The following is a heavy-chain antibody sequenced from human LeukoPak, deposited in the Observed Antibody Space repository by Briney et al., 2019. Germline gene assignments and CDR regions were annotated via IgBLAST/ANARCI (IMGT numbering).Heavy chain of an antibody. V-gene: IGHV4-4*02. D-gene: IGHD1-26*01. J-gene: IGHJ4*02. CDR1: GGSILTTNW. CDR3: TRESGAFSPFGF. Sequence: PSETLSLTCAVSGGSILTTNWWSWVRQPPGKGLEWIGEVHLSGASNYNTSLKSRVNMSIDKSKNQLSLELTSVTAADTAIYYCTRESGAFSPFGFWGQGTVVTASS. CDR2: VHLSGAS.